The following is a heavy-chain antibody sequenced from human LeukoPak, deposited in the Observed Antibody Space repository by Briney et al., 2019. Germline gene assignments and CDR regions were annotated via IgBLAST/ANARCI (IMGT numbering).Heavy chain of an antibody. Sequence: PSQTLSLTCTVSGGSISSGGYYWSWIRQHPGKGLEWIGYIYYSGSTNYNPSLKSRVSISLDMSKNQFSLKLNSVTAADTAVYYCARGGSYFGYWGQGTLVTVSS. V-gene: IGHV4-31*03. CDR2: IYYSGST. CDR1: GGSISSGGYY. D-gene: IGHD1-26*01. J-gene: IGHJ4*02. CDR3: ARGGSYFGY.